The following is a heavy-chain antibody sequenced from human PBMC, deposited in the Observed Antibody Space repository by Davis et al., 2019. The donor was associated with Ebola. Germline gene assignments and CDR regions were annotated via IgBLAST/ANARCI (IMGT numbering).Heavy chain of an antibody. CDR1: GFTFSSYW. V-gene: IGHV3-74*01. D-gene: IGHD6-13*01. CDR3: ARETSIAAAGTGWYFDL. J-gene: IGHJ2*01. CDR2: INGDGSHI. Sequence: GESLKISCAASGFTFSSYWMHWVRQAPGKGLVWVSRINGDGSHINYADSVKGRFTISRDNAKNSLYVQINSLRVEDTAVYYCARETSIAAAGTGWYFDLWGRGTLVTVSS.